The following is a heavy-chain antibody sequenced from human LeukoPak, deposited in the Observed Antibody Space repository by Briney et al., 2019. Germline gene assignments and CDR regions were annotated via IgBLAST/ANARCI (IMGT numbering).Heavy chain of an antibody. V-gene: IGHV4-4*02. CDR3: ASMRYSSSWYFDY. D-gene: IGHD6-13*01. CDR1: GGSISSSNW. CDR2: IYHSGST. J-gene: IGHJ4*02. Sequence: SETLSLTCAVSGGSISSSNWWSWVRQPPGKGLEWIGEIYHSGSTNYNPSLKSRVTISVDKSKNQFSLKLSSVTAADTAVYYCASMRYSSSWYFDYWGQGTLVTVSS.